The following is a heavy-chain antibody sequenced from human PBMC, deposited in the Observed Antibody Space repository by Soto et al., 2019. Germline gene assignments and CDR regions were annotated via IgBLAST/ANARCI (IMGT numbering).Heavy chain of an antibody. J-gene: IGHJ4*02. V-gene: IGHV4-31*03. CDR1: GGSISSGGYY. Sequence: SETLSLTCTVSGGSISSGGYYWSWIRQHPGKGLEWIGYIYYSGSTYYNPSLKSRVTISVDTSKNQFSLKLSSVTAADTAVYYCARIVVVVAAPTTFAYWGQGTLVTVSS. CDR2: IYYSGST. CDR3: ARIVVVVAAPTTFAY. D-gene: IGHD2-15*01.